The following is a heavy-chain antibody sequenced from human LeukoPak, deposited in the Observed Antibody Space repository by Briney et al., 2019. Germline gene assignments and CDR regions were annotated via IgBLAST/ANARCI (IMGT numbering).Heavy chain of an antibody. D-gene: IGHD3-16*02. CDR1: GFTFSSYA. CDR2: ISYDGSNK. V-gene: IGHV3-30-3*01. J-gene: IGHJ4*02. Sequence: QPGGSLRLSCAASGFTFSSYAMHWVRQAPGKGLEWVAVISYDGSNKCYADSVKGRFTISRDNSKNTLYLQMSSLRVEDTAVYYCARGSLFLDYWGQGTLVTVSS. CDR3: ARGSLFLDY.